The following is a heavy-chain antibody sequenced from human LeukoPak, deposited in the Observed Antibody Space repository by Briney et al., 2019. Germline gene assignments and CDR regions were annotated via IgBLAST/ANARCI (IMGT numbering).Heavy chain of an antibody. J-gene: IGHJ4*02. Sequence: GGSLRLSCAASGFSFHYYAMHWVRQAPGKGLGWVAVISYDGANEYYADSVKGRLTISRDNSKNTLYMEMSSLRPEDTAVYYCARPIDNGSGSYYFPYWGQGTLVTVSS. D-gene: IGHD3-10*01. CDR3: ARPIDNGSGSYYFPY. V-gene: IGHV3-30-3*01. CDR2: ISYDGANE. CDR1: GFSFHYYA.